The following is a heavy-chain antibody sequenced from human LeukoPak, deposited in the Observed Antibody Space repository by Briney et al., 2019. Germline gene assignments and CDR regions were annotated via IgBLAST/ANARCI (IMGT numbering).Heavy chain of an antibody. CDR3: ARYPQLVRDYRYFDY. D-gene: IGHD6-6*01. V-gene: IGHV4-34*01. J-gene: IGHJ4*02. CDR2: INHSGST. CDR1: GGSFSGYY. Sequence: SETLSLTCAVYGGSFSGYYWSWTRQPPGKGLEWIGEINHSGSTNYNPSLKSRVTISVDTSKNQFSLKLSSVTAADTAVYYCARYPQLVRDYRYFDYWGQGTLVTVSS.